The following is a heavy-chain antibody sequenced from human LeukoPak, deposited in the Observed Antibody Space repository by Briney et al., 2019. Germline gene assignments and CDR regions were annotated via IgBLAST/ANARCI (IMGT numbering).Heavy chain of an antibody. J-gene: IGHJ4*02. V-gene: IGHV4-30-2*01. CDR2: IYHSGST. D-gene: IGHD6-13*01. CDR3: ARGLAAAGNFGY. Sequence: SQTLSLTCTVSGGSISSGGYYWSWIRQPPGKGLEWIGYIYHSGSTYYNPSLKSRVTISVDRSKNQFSLKLSSVTAADTAVHYCARGLAAAGNFGYWGQGTLVTVSS. CDR1: GGSISSGGYY.